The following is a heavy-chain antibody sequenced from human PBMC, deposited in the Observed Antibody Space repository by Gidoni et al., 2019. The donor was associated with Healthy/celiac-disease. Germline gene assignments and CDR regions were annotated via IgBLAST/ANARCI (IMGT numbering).Heavy chain of an antibody. V-gene: IGHV3-11*01. Sequence: QVQLVESGGGLVKPGGSLRLSCAASGFTFSDYYMRWILQAPGKGLDWFSYIRSSGSTIYYSDSLKGRFTISRDNAKNSLYLQMNSLRAEDTAVYYCARDRVLIAARSTAESYYYYYYMDVWGKGTTVTVSS. CDR3: ARDRVLIAARSTAESYYYYYYMDV. CDR2: IRSSGSTI. D-gene: IGHD6-6*01. CDR1: GFTFSDYY. J-gene: IGHJ6*03.